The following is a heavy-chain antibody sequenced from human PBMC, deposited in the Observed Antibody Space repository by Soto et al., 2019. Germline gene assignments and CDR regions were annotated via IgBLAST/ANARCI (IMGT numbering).Heavy chain of an antibody. D-gene: IGHD6-19*01. Sequence: GGSPRISCAASGFPLCGFAMSLVRPAPGKGLEWVSAIVSSGVRRYYADSVKGRFTVSRDNSINTLYLQMNSLRAEDTAVYYCAKDTVAGTVNWFDPWGQGTLVTVPQ. V-gene: IGHV3-23*01. CDR1: GFPLCGFA. CDR3: AKDTVAGTVNWFDP. CDR2: IVSSGVRR. J-gene: IGHJ5*02.